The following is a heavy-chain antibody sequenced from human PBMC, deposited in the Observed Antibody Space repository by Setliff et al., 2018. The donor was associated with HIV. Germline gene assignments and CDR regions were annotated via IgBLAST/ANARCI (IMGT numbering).Heavy chain of an antibody. J-gene: IGHJ4*02. V-gene: IGHV1-2*06. CDR1: GYKFNIFG. D-gene: IGHD4-17*01. CDR3: ARNYGADSNYFDY. CDR2: INPSRHNT. Sequence: ASVKVSCKTSGYKFNIFGVSWVRQAPGQGLEWMGRINPSRHNTIYAPRYQGRVTMTRDTSISTAYMELGGLRSDDTAVYYCARNYGADSNYFDYWGQGTLVTVSS.